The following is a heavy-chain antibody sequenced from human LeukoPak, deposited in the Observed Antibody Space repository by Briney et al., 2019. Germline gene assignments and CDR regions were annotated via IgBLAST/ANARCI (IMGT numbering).Heavy chain of an antibody. CDR1: GFTFSSYG. Sequence: GGSLRLSCAASGFTFSSYGMHWVRQAPGKGLEWVAVISYDGSNKYYADSVKGRFTISRDNSKNTLYLQMNSLRAEDTAVYYCAKGPYGDYGYWGQGTLVSVSS. J-gene: IGHJ4*02. V-gene: IGHV3-30*18. CDR2: ISYDGSNK. CDR3: AKGPYGDYGY. D-gene: IGHD4-17*01.